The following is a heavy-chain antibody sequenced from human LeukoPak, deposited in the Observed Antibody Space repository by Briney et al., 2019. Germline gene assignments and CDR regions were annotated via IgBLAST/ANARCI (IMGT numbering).Heavy chain of an antibody. D-gene: IGHD1-26*01. CDR3: ARDPYSGSYGDYYYYYMDL. CDR1: GFTFSSCA. Sequence: GGSLRLSCAASGFTFSSCAMTWVRQAPGKGLEWVSSITSSSSYIYYADSVKGRFTISRDNAKNSLYLQMNSLRAEDTAVYYCARDPYSGSYGDYYYYYMDLWGQGTTVTISS. CDR2: ITSSSSYI. J-gene: IGHJ6*03. V-gene: IGHV3-21*01.